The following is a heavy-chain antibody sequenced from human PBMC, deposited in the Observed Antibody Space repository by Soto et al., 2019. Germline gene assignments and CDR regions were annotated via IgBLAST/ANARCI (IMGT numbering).Heavy chain of an antibody. CDR1: SYIFTNYG. D-gene: IGHD3-10*01. CDR2: ISANNGDT. V-gene: IGHV1-18*01. J-gene: IGHJ4*02. CDR3: ARDRALWVGELLSDY. Sequence: QVQLVQSGAEVKKPGASVKVSCKASSYIFTNYGISWVRQAPGQGLEWVGWISANNGDTKYEQKIQGRVIMTTDTSASPAYLELRSLRSDDTAVYYCARDRALWVGELLSDYWGQGTLVTVSS.